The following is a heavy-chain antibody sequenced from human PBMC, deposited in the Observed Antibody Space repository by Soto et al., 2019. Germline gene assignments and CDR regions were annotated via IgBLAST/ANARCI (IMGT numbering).Heavy chain of an antibody. Sequence: GESLKISCKGSGYSFTSYWIGWVRQMPGKGLEWMGIIYPGDSDTRYSPSFQGQVTISADKSISTAYLQWSSLKASDTAMYYCARPDDVEMATKGAFDIWGQGTMVTVSS. CDR1: GYSFTSYW. D-gene: IGHD5-12*01. V-gene: IGHV5-51*01. CDR2: IYPGDSDT. CDR3: ARPDDVEMATKGAFDI. J-gene: IGHJ3*02.